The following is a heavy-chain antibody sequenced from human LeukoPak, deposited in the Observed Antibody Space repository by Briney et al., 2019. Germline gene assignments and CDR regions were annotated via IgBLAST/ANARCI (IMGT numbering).Heavy chain of an antibody. CDR1: GFTFSSYA. CDR2: IRSKDHGGTT. D-gene: IGHD4-23*01. Sequence: GGSLRLPCAASGFTFSSYAMSWFRQAPGKGLEWLSFIRSKDHGGTTEYAASVKGRFTISRDDSNSIAYLQMNSLIIEDTAVYFCTRDPHYYHGNPHDFWGQGTRVTVSS. CDR3: TRDPHYYHGNPHDF. J-gene: IGHJ4*02. V-gene: IGHV3-49*03.